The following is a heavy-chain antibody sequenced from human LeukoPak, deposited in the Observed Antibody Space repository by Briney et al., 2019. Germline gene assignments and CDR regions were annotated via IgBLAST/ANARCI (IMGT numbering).Heavy chain of an antibody. CDR2: INLSGGST. D-gene: IGHD1-26*01. V-gene: IGHV1-46*01. J-gene: IGHJ4*01. Sequence: GASVKVSCKASGYTFTSYYMHWVRQAPGQGPEWMGIINLSGGSTEYAQKFQGRVTMTRDTSTSTVYMELSSLRSEDTGVYYCAGEVGKPTVTPDYLGQGTLVTVFS. CDR3: AGEVGKPTVTPDY. CDR1: GYTFTSYY.